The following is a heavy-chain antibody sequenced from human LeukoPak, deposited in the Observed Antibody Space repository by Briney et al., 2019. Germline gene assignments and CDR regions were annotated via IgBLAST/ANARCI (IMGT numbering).Heavy chain of an antibody. J-gene: IGHJ4*02. D-gene: IGHD4-23*01. V-gene: IGHV3-7*01. Sequence: PGGSLRLSCAASGFTFDGYGMSWVRQAPGKGLEWVANIKQDGSEIYYVDSVKGRFTISRDNAKNSLYLQMNSLRAEDTAVYYCARIYSGNSYYFDYWGQGTLVTVSS. CDR1: GFTFDGYG. CDR3: ARIYSGNSYYFDY. CDR2: IKQDGSEI.